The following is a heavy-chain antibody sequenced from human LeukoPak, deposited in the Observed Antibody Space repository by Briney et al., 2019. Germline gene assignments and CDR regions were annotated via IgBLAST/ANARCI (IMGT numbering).Heavy chain of an antibody. Sequence: ASVKVSCKASGYTFTSYYMHWVRQAPGQGLEWMGIINPSGGSTSYAQKFQGRVTMTRDTSTSTVYMELSSLRSEDTAVYYCASSPLGFLESTGDWFDPWGQGTLVTVSP. V-gene: IGHV1-46*03. D-gene: IGHD3-3*01. CDR2: INPSGGST. CDR3: ASSPLGFLESTGDWFDP. CDR1: GYTFTSYY. J-gene: IGHJ5*02.